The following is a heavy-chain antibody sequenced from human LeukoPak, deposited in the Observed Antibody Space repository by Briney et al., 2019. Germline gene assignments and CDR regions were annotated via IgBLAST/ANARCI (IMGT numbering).Heavy chain of an antibody. V-gene: IGHV1-24*01. CDR1: GYTLTELS. J-gene: IGHJ3*02. Sequence: ASVKVSCKVSGYTLTELSMHWVRQAPGKGLEWMGGFDPEDGETIYAQKFQGRVTMTEDTSTDTAYMELSSLRSEDTAVYYYATDRQQLVEGDAFDIWGQGTMVTVSS. D-gene: IGHD6-13*01. CDR3: ATDRQQLVEGDAFDI. CDR2: FDPEDGET.